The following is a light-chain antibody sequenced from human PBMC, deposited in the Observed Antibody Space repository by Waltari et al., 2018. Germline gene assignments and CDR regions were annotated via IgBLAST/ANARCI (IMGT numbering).Light chain of an antibody. V-gene: IGKV3-15*01. CDR1: RNVNSN. CDR3: QQYNNWPRT. Sequence: EIVMTQSPPTLSVSPGERATPSCRASRNVNSNLAWYQQKPGQAPRLLIYGASNRATGFPARFSGSGSGTDFTLTINSLQSEDFAVYYCQQYNNWPRTFGQGTKVEI. CDR2: GAS. J-gene: IGKJ1*01.